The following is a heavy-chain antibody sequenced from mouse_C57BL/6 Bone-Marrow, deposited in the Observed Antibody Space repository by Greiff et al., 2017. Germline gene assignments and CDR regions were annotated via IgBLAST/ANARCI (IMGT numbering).Heavy chain of an antibody. J-gene: IGHJ4*01. CDR3: ARTTVVAPDAMDY. D-gene: IGHD1-1*01. V-gene: IGHV7-3*01. CDR1: GFTFTDYY. Sequence: EVQRVESGGGLVQPGGSLSLSCAASGFTFTDYYMSWVRQPPGKALEWLGFIRNKANGYTTEYSASVKGRFTISRDNSQSILYLQMNALRAEDSATYYCARTTVVAPDAMDYWGQGTSVTVSS. CDR2: IRNKANGYTT.